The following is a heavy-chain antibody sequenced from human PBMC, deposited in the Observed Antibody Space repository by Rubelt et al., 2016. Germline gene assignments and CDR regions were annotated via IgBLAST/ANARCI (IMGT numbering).Heavy chain of an antibody. D-gene: IGHD2-15*01. Sequence: QLQLQESGPGLVKPSETLSLTCTVSGGSISSRSYFWGWIRQPPGKELEWVGTISDTGNTYYNPAIQSRVPIPPATSTNQFSLDQTARASADTAVYYCARHNDKPTYVGGFDIWGQGTMVTVSS. CDR1: GGSISSRSYF. V-gene: IGHV4-39*01. CDR3: ARHNDKPTYVGGFDI. CDR2: ISDTGNT. J-gene: IGHJ3*02.